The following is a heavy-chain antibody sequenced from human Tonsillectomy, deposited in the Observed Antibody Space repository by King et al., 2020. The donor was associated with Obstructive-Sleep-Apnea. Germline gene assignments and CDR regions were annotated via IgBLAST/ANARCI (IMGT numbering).Heavy chain of an antibody. CDR2: ISWNSGSI. D-gene: IGHD3-9*01. CDR3: AKDRFFDWFGAFDS. V-gene: IGHV3-9*01. Sequence: EVQLVESGGGLVQPGRSLRLSCAASGFTFDDYAMHWVRQAPGKGLEWVSGISWNSGSIDYADSVKGRLTISRDNAKNSLYLQMNSLRAEDTAFYYCAKDRFFDWFGAFDSWGQGTMVTVSS. CDR1: GFTFDDYA. J-gene: IGHJ3*02.